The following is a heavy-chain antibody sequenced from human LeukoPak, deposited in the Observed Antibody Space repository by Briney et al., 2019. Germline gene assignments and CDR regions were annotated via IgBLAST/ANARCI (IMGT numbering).Heavy chain of an antibody. Sequence: PSETLSLTCAVYGGSFSGYYWSWIRQPPGKGLEWIGEINHSGSTNYNPSLKSRVTISVDTSKNQFSLKLSSVTAADTAVYYCASMAWLDVRGLPYAFDIWGQGTMVTISS. CDR1: GGSFSGYY. D-gene: IGHD3-22*01. CDR3: ASMAWLDVRGLPYAFDI. CDR2: INHSGST. V-gene: IGHV4-34*01. J-gene: IGHJ3*02.